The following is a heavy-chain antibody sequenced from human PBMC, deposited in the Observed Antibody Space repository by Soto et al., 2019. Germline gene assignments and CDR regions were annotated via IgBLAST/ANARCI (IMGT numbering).Heavy chain of an antibody. CDR2: FDPEDGET. V-gene: IGHV1-24*01. Sequence: ASVKVSCKVSGYTLTELSMHWVRQAPGKGLEWMGGFDPEDGETIYAQKFQGRVTMTEDTSTDTAYMELSSLRSEDTAVYYCATELAKNPNPRAYDMDVWGQGTTVTVSS. D-gene: IGHD1-1*01. J-gene: IGHJ6*02. CDR3: ATELAKNPNPRAYDMDV. CDR1: GYTLTELS.